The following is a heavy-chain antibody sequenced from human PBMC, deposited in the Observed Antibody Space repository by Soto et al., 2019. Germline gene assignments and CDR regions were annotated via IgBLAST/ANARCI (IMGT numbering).Heavy chain of an antibody. D-gene: IGHD2-15*01. J-gene: IGHJ5*02. CDR2: FDPKDGLP. V-gene: IGHV1-24*01. CDR1: GHKVTELS. CDR3: ATVVGLGRYYFDA. Sequence: ASVKVSCKVSGHKVTELSIYWMRQSPGTGLECMGGFDPKDGLPVYAQNFEGRVTMTEDASTNTAYLEVENLRSEDTAVYFCATVVGLGRYYFDAWVQGSLVTVSS.